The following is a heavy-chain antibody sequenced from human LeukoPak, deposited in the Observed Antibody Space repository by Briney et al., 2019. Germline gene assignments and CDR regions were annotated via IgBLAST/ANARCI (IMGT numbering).Heavy chain of an antibody. J-gene: IGHJ4*02. D-gene: IGHD2/OR15-2a*01. CDR3: ARDPFPLPTYFDY. CDR1: GFTFSSYG. CDR2: IRYDGNNK. Sequence: GGSLRLSCAASGFTFSSYGMHWVRQAPGKGLEWVAFIRYDGNNKYYADSVKGRFTLSRDNSKNTLYLQMNSLRAEDTAVYYCARDPFPLPTYFDYWGQGTLVTVSS. V-gene: IGHV3-30*02.